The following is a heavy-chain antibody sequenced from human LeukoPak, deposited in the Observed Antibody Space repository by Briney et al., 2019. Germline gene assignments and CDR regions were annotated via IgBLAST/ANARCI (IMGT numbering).Heavy chain of an antibody. J-gene: IGHJ4*02. CDR1: GFAFSSSW. D-gene: IGHD6-19*01. CDR2: IKQDGSEK. Sequence: GGSLRLSCAASGFAFSSSWMSWVRQAPGKGLEWVANIKQDGSEKYYVDSVNGRFTISRDNTKNSLYLQMDSLRAEDRAVYYCARISTSVAGADYWGQGALVTVSS. CDR3: ARISTSVAGADY. V-gene: IGHV3-7*01.